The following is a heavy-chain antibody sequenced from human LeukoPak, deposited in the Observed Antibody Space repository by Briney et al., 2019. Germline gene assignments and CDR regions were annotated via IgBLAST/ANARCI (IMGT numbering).Heavy chain of an antibody. CDR3: ARDRAPGSGSYDAFDM. J-gene: IGHJ3*02. Sequence: PGGSLRLSCAASGFTFSSYSMNWVRQAPGKGLEWVSSISSSSSYIYYADSVKGRFTISRDNAKNSLYLQMNSLRAEDTAVYYCARDRAPGSGSYDAFDMWGQGTMVTVSS. V-gene: IGHV3-21*01. CDR1: GFTFSSYS. CDR2: ISSSSSYI. D-gene: IGHD3-10*01.